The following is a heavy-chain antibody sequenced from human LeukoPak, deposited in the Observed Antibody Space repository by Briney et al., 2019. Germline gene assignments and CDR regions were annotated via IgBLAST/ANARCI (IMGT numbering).Heavy chain of an antibody. V-gene: IGHV3-30*04. Sequence: GGSLRLSCAASGFTFSSYAMHWVRQAPDKGLEWVAVILYDGRHKYYTDSVKGRFTISRDNAKNSLYLQMNSLRAEDTAVYYCARDERLAKGFDYWGRGTLVTVSS. CDR3: ARDERLAKGFDY. CDR1: GFTFSSYA. J-gene: IGHJ4*02. D-gene: IGHD6-25*01. CDR2: ILYDGRHK.